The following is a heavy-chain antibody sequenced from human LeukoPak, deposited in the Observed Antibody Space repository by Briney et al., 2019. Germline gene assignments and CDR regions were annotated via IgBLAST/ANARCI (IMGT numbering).Heavy chain of an antibody. D-gene: IGHD3-3*01. J-gene: IGHJ5*02. CDR2: IYYSGST. CDR3: ARDQRFLEWLPNNWFDP. CDR1: GGSISSYY. V-gene: IGHV4-59*12. Sequence: SETLSLTCTVSGGSISSYYWSWIRQPPGKGLEWIGYIYYSGSTNYNPSLKSRVTISVDTSKNQFSLKLSSVTAADTAVYYCARDQRFLEWLPNNWFDPWGQGALVTVSS.